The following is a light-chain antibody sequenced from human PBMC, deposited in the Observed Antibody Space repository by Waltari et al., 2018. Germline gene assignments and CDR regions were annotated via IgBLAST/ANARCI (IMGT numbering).Light chain of an antibody. J-gene: IGKJ3*01. CDR2: AAS. CDR3: QQLNTYPPSFT. V-gene: IGKV1-9*01. Sequence: IQLTQSPSSLSASVGDIVTITCRSTQGISNYLAWYQQKPRKAPKLLIYAASTLQSGVPSRFSGSASGTHFTLTINSLQPEDFATYYCQQLNTYPPSFTFGPGTKVEIK. CDR1: QGISNY.